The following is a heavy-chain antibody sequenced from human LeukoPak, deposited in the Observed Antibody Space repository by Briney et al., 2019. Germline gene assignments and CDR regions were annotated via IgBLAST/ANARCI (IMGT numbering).Heavy chain of an antibody. Sequence: GRSLRLSCAASGFTINHYGIHWVRQAPGKGLEWVAVMSYDESKNKYIDSVEGRFTLSRDNSKKALHLHMDSLRAEDTAVYYCAKMYSGQTFDYWGQGTLVTVSS. CDR2: MSYDESKN. CDR1: GFTINHYG. V-gene: IGHV3-30*18. J-gene: IGHJ4*02. D-gene: IGHD1-26*01. CDR3: AKMYSGQTFDY.